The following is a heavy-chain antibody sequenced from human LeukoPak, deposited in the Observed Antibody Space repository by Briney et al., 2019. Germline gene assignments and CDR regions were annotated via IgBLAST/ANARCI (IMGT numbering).Heavy chain of an antibody. CDR1: GFSFSSYW. Sequence: GGSLRLSCAASGFSFSSYWMTWVRQAPGKGLEWVANIKGDGSEKYYVDSVKGRFTISRDNAKNSVYLHMKSLRAEDTAVYYCARDRFKEYGDTELGYWGQGILVTVSS. D-gene: IGHD2-21*02. CDR3: ARDRFKEYGDTELGY. CDR2: IKGDGSEK. V-gene: IGHV3-7*03. J-gene: IGHJ4*02.